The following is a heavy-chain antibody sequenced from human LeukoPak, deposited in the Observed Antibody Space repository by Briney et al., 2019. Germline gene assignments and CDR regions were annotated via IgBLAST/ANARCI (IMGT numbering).Heavy chain of an antibody. D-gene: IGHD1-26*01. J-gene: IGHJ3*02. Sequence: SVKVSFKASVGTFCTYATSWVRQAPGQRLGWMGRIIPILGIANYAQKFQGRVTITADKSTSTAYMELSSLRSEDTAVYYCARVSSGSYPGAFDIWGQGTMVTVSS. CDR3: ARVSSGSYPGAFDI. CDR2: IIPILGIA. CDR1: VGTFCTYA. V-gene: IGHV1-69*04.